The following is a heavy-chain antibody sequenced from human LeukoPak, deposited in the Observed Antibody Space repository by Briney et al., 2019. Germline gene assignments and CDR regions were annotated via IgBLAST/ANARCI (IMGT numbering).Heavy chain of an antibody. CDR1: GYTFTDYY. Sequence: ASVKVSCKASGYTFTDYYMHWVRQAPGQGLEWMGWINPNSGGTNYAQKFQGRVTMTRDTSISTAYMELSRLRSDDTAVYYCARFFSSSWYYFDYWGQGTLVTVSS. CDR3: ARFFSSSWYYFDY. D-gene: IGHD6-13*01. V-gene: IGHV1-2*02. J-gene: IGHJ4*02. CDR2: INPNSGGT.